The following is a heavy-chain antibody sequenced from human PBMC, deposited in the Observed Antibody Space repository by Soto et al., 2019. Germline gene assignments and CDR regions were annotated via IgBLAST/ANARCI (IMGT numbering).Heavy chain of an antibody. J-gene: IGHJ6*02. CDR2: ISYEGSNT. V-gene: IGHV3-30-3*01. CDR3: ARVTPGNNLYYFSGLDF. D-gene: IGHD1-1*01. CDR1: GFSFDTYG. Sequence: GGSLRLSCVSSGFSFDTYGIHWVRQAPGKGLQWVALISYEGSNTYYADSVRGRFTISRDNSKNTLYLQMNTLRPEDTGVYYCARVTPGNNLYYFSGLDFWGQGTSVTVS.